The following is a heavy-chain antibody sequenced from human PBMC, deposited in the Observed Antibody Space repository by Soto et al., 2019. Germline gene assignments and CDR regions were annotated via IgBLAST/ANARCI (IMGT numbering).Heavy chain of an antibody. CDR2: LYYSGST. Sequence: QVQLQESGPGLVKPSETLSLTCTVSGGSISSYYRSWIRQPPRKGLEWIGYLYYSGSTNYKPPLKCRVTTSVDTSKNRFSLKLSPETAADTALYSCARVRGGRNFDYWGHATLVTVSS. CDR3: ARVRGGRNFDY. J-gene: IGHJ4*01. V-gene: IGHV4-59*01. CDR1: GGSISSYY. D-gene: IGHD3-16*01.